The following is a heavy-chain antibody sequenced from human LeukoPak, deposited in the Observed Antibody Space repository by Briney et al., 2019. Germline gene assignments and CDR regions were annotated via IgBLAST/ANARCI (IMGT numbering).Heavy chain of an antibody. J-gene: IGHJ4*02. CDR1: GFTFSSYA. Sequence: PGGSLRLSCAASGFTFSSYAMSWVRQAPGKGLEWVSAISGSGGSTYDADSVKGRFTISRDNSKNTLYLQMNSLRAEDTAVYYCAPSSGAPAAGAPFDYWGQGTLVTVSS. V-gene: IGHV3-23*01. D-gene: IGHD6-6*01. CDR3: APSSGAPAAGAPFDY. CDR2: ISGSGGST.